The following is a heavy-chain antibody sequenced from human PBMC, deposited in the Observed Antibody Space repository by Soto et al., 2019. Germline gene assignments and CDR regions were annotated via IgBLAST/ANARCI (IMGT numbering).Heavy chain of an antibody. Sequence: QVQLVESGGGVVQPGRSLRLSCTTSGFKFTNYAMHWVRQAPGKGLEWVALISSDGTGEHYADSVKDRFAISRDNSKNTLFPQLSSLRDEDTAVYYCARGHNSDSWGQGTLVTVSS. V-gene: IGHV3-30*09. CDR1: GFKFTNYA. J-gene: IGHJ4*02. CDR3: ARGHNSDS. CDR2: ISSDGTGE. D-gene: IGHD2-21*01.